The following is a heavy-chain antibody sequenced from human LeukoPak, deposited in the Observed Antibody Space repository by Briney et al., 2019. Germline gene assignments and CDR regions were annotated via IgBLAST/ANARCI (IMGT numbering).Heavy chain of an antibody. CDR2: ISGSGGST. V-gene: IGHV3-23*01. J-gene: IGHJ4*02. CDR1: GFTFSSYA. D-gene: IGHD3-9*01. CDR3: AKTPVVLRSSHWSYYFDY. Sequence: GSLRLSCAASGFTFSSYAMSWVRQAPGKGLEWVSAISGSGGSTYYADSVKGRFTISRDNSKNTLYLQMNSLRAEDTAVYYCAKTPVVLRSSHWSYYFDYWGQGTLVTVSS.